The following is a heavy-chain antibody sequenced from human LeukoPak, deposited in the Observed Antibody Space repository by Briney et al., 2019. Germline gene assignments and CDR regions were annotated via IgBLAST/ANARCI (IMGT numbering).Heavy chain of an antibody. CDR1: GYTFTGYY. J-gene: IGHJ5*02. V-gene: IGHV1-2*05. CDR2: INPNSGGT. CDR3: PRDFGTPARPGFWYNWFAP. D-gene: IGHD6-6*01. Sequence: ASVKVSCKASGYTFTGYYMHGVRQAPGQGLEWMGRINPNSGGTNYEQKFQGRVTMTRETSISPTYMELSRLRSGDTGVYYCPRDFGTPARPGFWYNWFAPWGQGTLATVPS.